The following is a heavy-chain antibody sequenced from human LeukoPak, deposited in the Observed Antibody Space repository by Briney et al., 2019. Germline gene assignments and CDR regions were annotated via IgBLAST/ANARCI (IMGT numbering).Heavy chain of an antibody. Sequence: PSETLSLTCAVYGGSFSGYYWSWIRQPPGKGLEWIGEINHSGSTNHNPSLKSRVTISVDTSKNQFSLKLSSVTAADTAVYYCVRRTGYQLLHFDYWGQGTLVTVSS. J-gene: IGHJ4*02. CDR2: INHSGST. V-gene: IGHV4-34*01. CDR3: VRRTGYQLLHFDY. D-gene: IGHD2-2*01. CDR1: GGSFSGYY.